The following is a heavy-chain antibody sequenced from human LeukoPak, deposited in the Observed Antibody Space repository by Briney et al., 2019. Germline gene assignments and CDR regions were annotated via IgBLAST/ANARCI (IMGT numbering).Heavy chain of an antibody. CDR2: INAGNGNT. D-gene: IGHD1-14*01. CDR3: ARDLLRPEGWFDP. Sequence: GASVKVSCKASGYTFTSYALHWVRPAPGQRLEWMGWINAGNGNTKYSQKFQGRVTITRDTSASTAYMELSSLRSEDTAVYYCARDLLRPEGWFDPWGQGTLVTVSS. CDR1: GYTFTSYA. V-gene: IGHV1-3*01. J-gene: IGHJ5*02.